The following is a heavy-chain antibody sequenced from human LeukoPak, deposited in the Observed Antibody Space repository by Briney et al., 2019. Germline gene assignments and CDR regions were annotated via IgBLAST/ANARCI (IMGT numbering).Heavy chain of an antibody. Sequence: PGGSLRLSCAASGFTFSSYGMHWVRQAPGKGLEWVAVISYDGSNKYYADSVKGRFTISRDNSKNTLYLQMNSLRAEDTAVYYCARGLTRGALSTVKTIFGVVTGAFDIWGQGTVVTVSS. CDR3: ARGLTRGALSTVKTIFGVVTGAFDI. D-gene: IGHD3-3*01. CDR1: GFTFSSYG. CDR2: ISYDGSNK. V-gene: IGHV3-30*19. J-gene: IGHJ3*02.